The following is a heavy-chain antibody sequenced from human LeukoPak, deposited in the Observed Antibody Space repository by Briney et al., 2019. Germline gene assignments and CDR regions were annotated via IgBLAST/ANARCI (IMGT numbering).Heavy chain of an antibody. CDR1: GYTFTSYD. D-gene: IGHD6-19*01. Sequence: ASVKVSCKASGYTFTSYDINRVRQATGQGLEWMGWMNPNSGNTGYAQKFQGRVTITRNTSISTAYMELNSLRSEDTAVYYCARRGYSSGWFGYYYYYMDVWGKGTTVTVSS. J-gene: IGHJ6*03. CDR2: MNPNSGNT. CDR3: ARRGYSSGWFGYYYYYMDV. V-gene: IGHV1-8*03.